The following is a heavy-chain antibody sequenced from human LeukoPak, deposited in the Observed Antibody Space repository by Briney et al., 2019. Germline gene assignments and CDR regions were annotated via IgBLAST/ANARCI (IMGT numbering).Heavy chain of an antibody. Sequence: GGSLRLSCAATGLSVSSDFMSWVRQAPGKGLEWVSVIYGGGSTYYADSVKGRFTISRDTPKNTLYLQMNSLRVEDTAVYYCASWPVGWYGENSWGQGTLVTVSS. J-gene: IGHJ4*02. D-gene: IGHD6-19*01. CDR3: ASWPVGWYGENS. V-gene: IGHV3-53*01. CDR2: IYGGGST. CDR1: GLSVSSDF.